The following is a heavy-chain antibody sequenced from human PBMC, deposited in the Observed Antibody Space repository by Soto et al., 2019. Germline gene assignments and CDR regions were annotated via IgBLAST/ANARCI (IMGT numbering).Heavy chain of an antibody. V-gene: IGHV6-1*01. Sequence: SQTLSLACVGSGDTVSSNSVAWNWVRQSPSRGLEWLGRTYYRSRWYSDYAVSVRSRIDINADTSKNQVSLQLNSVTPEDTAVYYCARSEEDSDYYYYGMDVWGQGTTVTVSS. CDR1: GDTVSSNSVA. CDR3: ARSEEDSDYYYYGMDV. J-gene: IGHJ6*02. D-gene: IGHD2-15*01. CDR2: TYYRSRWYS.